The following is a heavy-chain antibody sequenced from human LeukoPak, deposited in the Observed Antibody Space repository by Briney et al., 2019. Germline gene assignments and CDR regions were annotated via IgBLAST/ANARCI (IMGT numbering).Heavy chain of an antibody. CDR2: IYYSGST. CDR1: GGSISSSSYY. Sequence: SETLSLTCTVSGGSISSSSYYWGWIRQPPGKGLEWIGSIYYSGSTYYNPSLKSRVTISVDTSKNQFSLKLSSVTAADTAVYYCAREMVVGATWAFDIWGQGTMVTVSS. J-gene: IGHJ3*02. CDR3: AREMVVGATWAFDI. D-gene: IGHD1-26*01. V-gene: IGHV4-39*07.